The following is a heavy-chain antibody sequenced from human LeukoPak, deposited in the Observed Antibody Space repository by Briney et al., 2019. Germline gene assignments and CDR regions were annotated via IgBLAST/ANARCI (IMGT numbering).Heavy chain of an antibody. CDR2: INPSGGST. Sequence: ASVKVSCKASGYTFTSYYMHWVRQAPGQGLEWMGIINPSGGSTSYAQKFQGRVTMTRDMSTSTVYMELSSLRSEDTAVYYCAREEIAVAGSGDWFDPWGQGTLVTVSS. V-gene: IGHV1-46*01. J-gene: IGHJ5*02. D-gene: IGHD6-19*01. CDR1: GYTFTSYY. CDR3: AREEIAVAGSGDWFDP.